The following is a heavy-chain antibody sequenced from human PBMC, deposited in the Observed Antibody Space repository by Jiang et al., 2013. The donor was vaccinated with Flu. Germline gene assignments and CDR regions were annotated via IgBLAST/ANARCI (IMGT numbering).Heavy chain of an antibody. J-gene: IGHJ5*01. D-gene: IGHD5-12*01. Sequence: GVVQPGGSLRLSCAASGFTFSSYVMHWVRQAPGKGLEWVAFIRFDGSNKYYADAVKGRFTISRDNSKNTLYLQMNSLRAEDTAVYYCAKGILVANTADSWGQGTLVTVSS. CDR2: IRFDGSNK. V-gene: IGHV3-30*02. CDR1: GFTFSSYV. CDR3: AKGILVANTADS.